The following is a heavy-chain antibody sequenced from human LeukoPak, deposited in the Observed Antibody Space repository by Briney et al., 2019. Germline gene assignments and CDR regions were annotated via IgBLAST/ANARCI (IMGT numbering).Heavy chain of an antibody. V-gene: IGHV3-21*01. Sequence: GGSLRLSCAASGFTFSSYSMNWVRQVPGKGLEWVSSISSSSSYIYYADSVKGRFTISRDNAKNSLYLQMNSLRAEDTAVYYCARAQITMIVPNWGQGTPVTVSS. D-gene: IGHD3-22*01. CDR1: GFTFSSYS. CDR2: ISSSSSYI. J-gene: IGHJ4*02. CDR3: ARAQITMIVPN.